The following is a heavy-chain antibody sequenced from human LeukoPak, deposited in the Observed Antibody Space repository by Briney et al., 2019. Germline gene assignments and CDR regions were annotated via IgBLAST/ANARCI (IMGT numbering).Heavy chain of an antibody. D-gene: IGHD2-15*01. J-gene: IGHJ4*02. CDR3: ARDSVVVAATSFDY. Sequence: ASVKVSCKASGYTFTSYGISWVRQAPGQGLEWMGWISAYNGNTNYAQKLQGRVTMTSDTSTSTAYMELRSLRSDDTAVYYCARDSVVVAATSFDYWGQGTLVTVSS. V-gene: IGHV1-18*01. CDR1: GYTFTSYG. CDR2: ISAYNGNT.